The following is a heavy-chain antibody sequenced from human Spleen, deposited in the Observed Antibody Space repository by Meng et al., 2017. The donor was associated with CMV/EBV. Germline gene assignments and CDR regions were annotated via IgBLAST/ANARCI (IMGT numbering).Heavy chain of an antibody. Sequence: TSRTSPISWVRQAPGQGLEWMGGTIPDYATNYGQKFQGRLTITTDESTNTAYMQLSNLRSEDSAVYYCATPGRSQLLSRTYYYAMDVWGQGTTVTVSS. J-gene: IGHJ6*02. CDR3: ATPGRSQLLSRTYYYAMDV. V-gene: IGHV1-69*05. D-gene: IGHD3-16*02. CDR2: TIPDYAT. CDR1: TSRTSP.